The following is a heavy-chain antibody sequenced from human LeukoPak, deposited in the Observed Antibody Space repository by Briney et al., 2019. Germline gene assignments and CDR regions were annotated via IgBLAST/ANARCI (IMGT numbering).Heavy chain of an antibody. CDR1: GGSVSSHY. D-gene: IGHD3-10*01. V-gene: IGHV4-59*02. Sequence: SETLSLTCTISGGSVSSHYWGWIRQAPGRGLEWVGYIHSSGSTNYNPSLKSRVTISVDTSKNQFSLKLTSVTAADTAVYYCARVSYGSGSYSLYYYYGMDVWGQGTTVTVSS. CDR2: IHSSGST. CDR3: ARVSYGSGSYSLYYYYGMDV. J-gene: IGHJ6*02.